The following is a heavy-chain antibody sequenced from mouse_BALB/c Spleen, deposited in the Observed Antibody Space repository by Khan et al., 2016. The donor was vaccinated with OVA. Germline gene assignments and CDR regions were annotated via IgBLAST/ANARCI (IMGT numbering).Heavy chain of an antibody. D-gene: IGHD1-2*01. CDR1: GFTFSDYG. V-gene: IGHV5-15*02. J-gene: IGHJ3*01. CDR3: ARGGGTAPFAY. CDR2: ISDLAYTI. Sequence: EVELVESGGGLVQPGGSRKLSCAASGFTFSDYGMAWVRQAPGKGPEWVAFISDLAYTIYYGDAVTGRFTISRENAKNTLYLDMSSLRSEDTAIYDCARGGGTAPFAYWGLGTLVTVSA.